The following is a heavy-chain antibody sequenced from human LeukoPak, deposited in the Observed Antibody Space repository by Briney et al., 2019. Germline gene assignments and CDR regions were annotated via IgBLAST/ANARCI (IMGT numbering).Heavy chain of an antibody. V-gene: IGHV3-23*01. Sequence: GGSLRLSCVTSGFTFSNYAMNWVLQAPGKGLEWVSGIIGGSGGTTYYAESVEGRFSISRDNSKNTLYLQMNSLRAEDTAVYYCASREAYGDYGGVYWGQGTLVTVSS. D-gene: IGHD4-17*01. J-gene: IGHJ4*02. CDR2: IIGGSGGTT. CDR1: GFTFSNYA. CDR3: ASREAYGDYGGVY.